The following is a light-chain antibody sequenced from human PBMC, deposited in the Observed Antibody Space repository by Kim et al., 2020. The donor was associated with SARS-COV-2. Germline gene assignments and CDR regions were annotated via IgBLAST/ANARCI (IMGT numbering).Light chain of an antibody. CDR2: TAS. CDR1: QSVDRK. Sequence: EIVMTQSPATLSVSPGERATLSCRASQSVDRKVAWYQQKGGQAPRLVIHTASTRATGFPARFSGSGSGTEFNLTISSLQSEDVAVYYCQQYNNWPPITFDQGTRLEIK. V-gene: IGKV3-15*01. CDR3: QQYNNWPPIT. J-gene: IGKJ5*01.